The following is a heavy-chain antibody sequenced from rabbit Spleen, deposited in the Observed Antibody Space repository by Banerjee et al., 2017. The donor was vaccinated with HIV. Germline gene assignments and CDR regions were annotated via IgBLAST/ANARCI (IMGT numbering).Heavy chain of an antibody. CDR2: IYAGSSDVT. V-gene: IGHV1S40*01. CDR3: ARDLDGVIGWNFGW. Sequence: QQLVESGGGLVKPGASLTLTCTASGFSFSSGYYMCWVRQAPGKGLEWIACIYAGSSDVTYYASWAKGRFTISKTSSTTVDLKMTSLTAADTATYFCARDLDGVIGWNFGWWGQGTLVTVS. J-gene: IGHJ3*01. D-gene: IGHD4-1*01. CDR1: GFSFSSGYY.